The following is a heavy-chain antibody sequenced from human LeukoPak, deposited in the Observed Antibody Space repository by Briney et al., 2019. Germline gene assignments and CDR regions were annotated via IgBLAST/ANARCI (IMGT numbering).Heavy chain of an antibody. CDR1: GYTFTGYY. CDR3: ARDRGYYFDY. Sequence: ASVKVSCKASGYTFTGYYMHWPRQAPGQGLEWMGWISPNSGGTNYAQKFQGRVTMTRDTSISTAYMELSRLRSDDTAVYYCARDRGYYFDYWGQGTLVTVSS. J-gene: IGHJ4*02. V-gene: IGHV1-2*02. CDR2: ISPNSGGT. D-gene: IGHD3-22*01.